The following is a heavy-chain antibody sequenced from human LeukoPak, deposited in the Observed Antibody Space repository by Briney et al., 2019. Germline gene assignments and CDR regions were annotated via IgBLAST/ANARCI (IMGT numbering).Heavy chain of an antibody. D-gene: IGHD3/OR15-3a*01. J-gene: IGHJ4*02. V-gene: IGHV1-2*02. CDR1: GYSFTGYH. Sequence: ASVKVSCKASGYSFTGYHMHWVRQAPGQGLEWMGWINPNSGGTNYAQKFQGRVTMTRDTSISTGYMELSRLSSDDTAVYYCAVGGTGYNTFDYWSQGTLVTVSS. CDR3: AVGGTGYNTFDY. CDR2: INPNSGGT.